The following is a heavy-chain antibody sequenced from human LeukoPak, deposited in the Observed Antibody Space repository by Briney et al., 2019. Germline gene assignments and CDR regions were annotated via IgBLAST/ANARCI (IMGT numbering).Heavy chain of an antibody. CDR3: ARPADYT. J-gene: IGHJ5*02. CDR2: IHYSGST. CDR1: GGSISSYY. Sequence: PSETLSLTCTVSGGSISSYYWSWIRQPPGKELEWIGYIHYSGSTNYNPSLKSRVTMSVDTSKNQFSLKLTSVTAADTAMYYCARPADYTWGQGTLVTVSS. V-gene: IGHV4-59*01. D-gene: IGHD4-11*01.